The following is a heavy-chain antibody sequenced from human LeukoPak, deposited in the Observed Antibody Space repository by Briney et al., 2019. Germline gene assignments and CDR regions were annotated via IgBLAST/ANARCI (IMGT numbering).Heavy chain of an antibody. J-gene: IGHJ5*02. Sequence: SVNVSCKASGGTFSSYAISWVRQAPGQGLEWMGGIIPIFGTANYAQKFQGRVTITADESTSTAYMELSSLRSEDTAVYYCARDLMPKWIQLWHNWFDPWGQGTLVTVS. V-gene: IGHV1-69*13. CDR2: IIPIFGTA. D-gene: IGHD5-18*01. CDR3: ARDLMPKWIQLWHNWFDP. CDR1: GGTFSSYA.